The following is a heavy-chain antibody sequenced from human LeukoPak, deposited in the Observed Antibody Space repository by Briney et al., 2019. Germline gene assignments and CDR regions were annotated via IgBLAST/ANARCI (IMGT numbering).Heavy chain of an antibody. V-gene: IGHV4-38-2*01. CDR3: ASWAVTPRIHNWFDP. CDR2: IYHSGST. Sequence: SQTLSLTCAVSGYSISSGYYWGWIRQPPGKGLEWIGSIYHSGSTYYNPSLKSRVTISVDKSKNQFSLKLSSVTAADTAVYYCASWAVTPRIHNWFDPWGQGTLVTVSS. CDR1: GYSISSGYY. D-gene: IGHD4-17*01. J-gene: IGHJ5*02.